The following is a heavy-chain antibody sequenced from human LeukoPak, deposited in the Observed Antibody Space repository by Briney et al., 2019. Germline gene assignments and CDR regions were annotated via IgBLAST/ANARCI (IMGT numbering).Heavy chain of an antibody. CDR1: GGSFSGYY. Sequence: SETLSLTCAVYGGSFSGYYWSWIRQPPGKGLEWIGEINHSGSTNYNPSLKSRVTISVDTSKNQFSLKLSSVTAADTAVYYCASLPQYCSSTSCYYWFDPWGQGTLVTVSS. V-gene: IGHV4-34*01. CDR2: INHSGST. D-gene: IGHD2-2*01. J-gene: IGHJ5*02. CDR3: ASLPQYCSSTSCYYWFDP.